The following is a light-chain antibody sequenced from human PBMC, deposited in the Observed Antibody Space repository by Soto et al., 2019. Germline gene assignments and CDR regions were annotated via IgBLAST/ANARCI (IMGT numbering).Light chain of an antibody. CDR1: QSISSY. CDR3: QQSYSTPIT. J-gene: IGKJ5*01. CDR2: AAS. V-gene: IGKV1-39*01. Sequence: DIQMTQSPSSLSASVGDRVTITCRASQSISSYVNWYQQKPGKAPKLLIYAASSLQSGVPSRFSGSESGPDFTLTISSLQPEEFANYYCQQSYSTPITFGQGTRLEIK.